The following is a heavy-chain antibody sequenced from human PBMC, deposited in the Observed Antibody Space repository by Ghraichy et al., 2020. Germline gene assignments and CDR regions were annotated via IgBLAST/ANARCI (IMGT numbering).Heavy chain of an antibody. Sequence: SLNISCTVSGGSISSGDYYWSWIRQPPGKGLEWIGYIYYSGSTYYNPSLKSRVTISVDTSKNQFSLKLSSVTAADTAVYYCAREAGNGDYVRWFDPWGQGTLVTVSS. J-gene: IGHJ5*02. CDR3: AREAGNGDYVRWFDP. CDR2: IYYSGST. D-gene: IGHD4-17*01. V-gene: IGHV4-30-4*01. CDR1: GGSISSGDYY.